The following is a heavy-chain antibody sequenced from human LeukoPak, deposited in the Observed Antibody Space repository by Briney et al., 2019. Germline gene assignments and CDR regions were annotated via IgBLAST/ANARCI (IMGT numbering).Heavy chain of an antibody. CDR3: ARHFIVVVPAARNWFDP. CDR1: GGSISSSSYY. J-gene: IGHJ5*02. D-gene: IGHD2-2*01. V-gene: IGHV4-39*01. CDR2: IYYSGST. Sequence: SETLSFTCTVSGGSISSSSYYWGWIRQSPGKGLEWLGRIYYSGSTYYNPSLKSRVTISVDTSKNQFSLKLSSVTAADTAVYYCARHFIVVVPAARNWFDPWGQGTLVTVSS.